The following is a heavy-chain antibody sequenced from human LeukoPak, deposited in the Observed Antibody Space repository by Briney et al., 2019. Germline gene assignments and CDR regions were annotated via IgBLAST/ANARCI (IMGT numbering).Heavy chain of an antibody. V-gene: IGHV3-30*18. CDR1: GFTFSSYG. CDR3: AKDRYSYAFEYSDS. J-gene: IGHJ4*02. D-gene: IGHD5-18*01. Sequence: GGSLRLSCAASGFTFSSYGMHWVRQAPGKGLDWVAVISNDGSKKYYADSVKGRFTISRDNSKTTLSLQVSSLRTEDTAVYYCAKDRYSYAFEYSDSWGQGTLVTVSS. CDR2: ISNDGSKK.